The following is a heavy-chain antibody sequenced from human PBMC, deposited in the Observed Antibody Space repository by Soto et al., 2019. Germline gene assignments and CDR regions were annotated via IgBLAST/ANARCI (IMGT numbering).Heavy chain of an antibody. CDR2: INHSGST. V-gene: IGHV4-34*01. CDR1: GGSFSGYY. J-gene: IGHJ4*02. Sequence: QVQLQQWGAGLLKPSETLSLTCAVYGGSFSGYYWTWIRQPPGTGLEWIGEINHSGSTNYNPSLTSRVTISVDTATNQFSRQLTSVTAADPAVYYCARDKITGRFGYWGQGTLVTVSS. CDR3: ARDKITGRFGY. D-gene: IGHD2-8*02.